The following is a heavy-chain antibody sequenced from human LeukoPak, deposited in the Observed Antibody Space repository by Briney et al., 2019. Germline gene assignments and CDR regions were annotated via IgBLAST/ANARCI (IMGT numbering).Heavy chain of an antibody. J-gene: IGHJ4*02. CDR2: ISGNRKTI. Sequence: GGSLTPSCAASGFTLSDYYMTWVRQAPGKGLEWVSYISGNRKTIYDADSVKGRFTVSRENAKNSLFLRMDSLRPEDTAVYFCARGGRNLDYSGQGT. CDR3: ARGGRNLDY. V-gene: IGHV3-11*04. CDR1: GFTLSDYY.